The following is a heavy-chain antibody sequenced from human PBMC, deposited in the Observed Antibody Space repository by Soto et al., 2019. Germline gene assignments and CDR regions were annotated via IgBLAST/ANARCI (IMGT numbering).Heavy chain of an antibody. CDR2: IYPGDSDT. Sequence: LRESLKISCKGSGYSFTSYWIGWVRQMPGKGLEWMGIIYPGDSDTRYSPSFQGQVTISADKSISTAYLQWSSLKASDTAMYYCATSGKLEGEKVYDAFDIWGQGTMVTVSS. V-gene: IGHV5-51*01. CDR3: ATSGKLEGEKVYDAFDI. J-gene: IGHJ3*02. CDR1: GYSFTSYW. D-gene: IGHD3-10*01.